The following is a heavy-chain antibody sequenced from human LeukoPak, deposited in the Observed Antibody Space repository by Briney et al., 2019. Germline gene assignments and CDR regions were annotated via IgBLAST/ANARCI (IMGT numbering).Heavy chain of an antibody. V-gene: IGHV3-33*01. CDR1: GFTFSSYG. CDR2: IWYDGSNK. J-gene: IGHJ4*02. D-gene: IGHD3-22*01. Sequence: GGSLRLSCAASGFTFSSYGMHWVRQAPGKGLEWVAVIWYDGSNKYYADSVKGRFTISRDNSKNTLYLQVNSLRAEDTAVYYCASWHYDSSGYQHFDYWGQGTLVTVSS. CDR3: ASWHYDSSGYQHFDY.